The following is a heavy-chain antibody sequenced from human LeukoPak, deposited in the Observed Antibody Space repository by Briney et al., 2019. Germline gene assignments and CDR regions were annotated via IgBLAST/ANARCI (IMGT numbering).Heavy chain of an antibody. V-gene: IGHV1-69*05. Sequence: SVKVSCKASGGTFSSYAISWVRQAPGQGLEWMGGIIPIFGTANYAQKFQGRVMITTDESTSTAYMELSSLRSEDTAVYYCARGLSSPSPRIVYGMDVWGQGTTVTVSS. CDR3: ARGLSSPSPRIVYGMDV. CDR2: IIPIFGTA. CDR1: GGTFSSYA. J-gene: IGHJ6*02. D-gene: IGHD2-15*01.